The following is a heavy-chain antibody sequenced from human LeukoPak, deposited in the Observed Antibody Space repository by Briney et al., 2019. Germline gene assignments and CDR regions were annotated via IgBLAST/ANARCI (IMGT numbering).Heavy chain of an antibody. CDR1: GGSISSYY. Sequence: PSETLSLTCTVSGGSISSYYWSWIRQPPGEGLEWIGYIYYSGSTNYNPSLKSRVTISVDKSKNQFSLKLSSVTAADTAVYYCARVGHDSSGYYFDYWGQGTLVTVSS. J-gene: IGHJ4*02. CDR2: IYYSGST. D-gene: IGHD3-22*01. CDR3: ARVGHDSSGYYFDY. V-gene: IGHV4-59*12.